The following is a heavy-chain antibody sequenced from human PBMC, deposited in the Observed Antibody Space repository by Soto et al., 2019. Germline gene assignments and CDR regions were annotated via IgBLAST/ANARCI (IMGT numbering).Heavy chain of an antibody. D-gene: IGHD3-10*01. CDR2: ISSSGSTI. J-gene: IGHJ4*02. V-gene: IGHV3-11*01. CDR3: ARRMVRDQSSDY. CDR1: GFTFSYYY. Sequence: PGGSLRLSCAASGFTFSYYYMSWIRQAPGKGLEWVSYISSSGSTIYYADSVKGRFTISRDNAKNSLYLQMNSLRAEDTAVYYCARRMVRDQSSDYWGQGTLVTVSS.